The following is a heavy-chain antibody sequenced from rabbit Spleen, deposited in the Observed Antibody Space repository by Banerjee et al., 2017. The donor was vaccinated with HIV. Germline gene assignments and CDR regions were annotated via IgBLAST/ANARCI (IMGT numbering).Heavy chain of an antibody. Sequence: QSLEESGGDLVKPGASLTLTCTASGVSFSFSSYMCWVRQAPGKGLEWIGRIDTGSSGSTYYASWAKGRFTISKTSSTTVTLQMTSLTAADTATYFCARDTGSSFSSYGMDLWGQGTLVTVS. CDR3: ARDTGSSFSSYGMDL. CDR2: IDTGSSGST. J-gene: IGHJ3*01. V-gene: IGHV1S40*01. CDR1: GVSFSFSSY. D-gene: IGHD8-1*01.